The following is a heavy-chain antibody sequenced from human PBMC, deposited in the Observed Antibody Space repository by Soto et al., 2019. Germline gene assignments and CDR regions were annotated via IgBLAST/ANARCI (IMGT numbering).Heavy chain of an antibody. CDR1: GYTFRTSF. Sequence: QVQLVQSGAEVKKPGTSVTVSCRTSGYTFRTSFRNWVRQAPGQGTEWMGMINPGGASTTYAQKYQGRITMTRDTSTSTDYVELSGLTSEDTAVYYCARAAYNTRPADGFDIWGQGTMVTVSS. CDR2: INPGGAST. D-gene: IGHD1-1*01. CDR3: ARAAYNTRPADGFDI. J-gene: IGHJ3*02. V-gene: IGHV1-46*01.